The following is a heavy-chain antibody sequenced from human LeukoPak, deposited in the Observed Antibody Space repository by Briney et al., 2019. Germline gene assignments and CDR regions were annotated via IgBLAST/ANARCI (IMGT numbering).Heavy chain of an antibody. CDR3: ARGLGTGYYNVAY. CDR2: ISYYGSNK. CDR1: GFTFSSYA. V-gene: IGHV3-30-3*01. Sequence: GGSLRLSCAASGFTFSSYAMHWVRQAPGKGLEWVAVISYYGSNKYYADSVKGRFTISRDKSKNTLYLQMDNLTDEETALYYCARGLGTGYYNVAYWGQGTLVTVSS. D-gene: IGHD3-9*01. J-gene: IGHJ4*02.